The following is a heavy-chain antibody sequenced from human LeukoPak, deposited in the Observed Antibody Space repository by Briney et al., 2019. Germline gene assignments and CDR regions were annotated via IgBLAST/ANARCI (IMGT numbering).Heavy chain of an antibody. D-gene: IGHD1-14*01. V-gene: IGHV4-59*01. CDR1: GGSLSSYY. CDR2: IYYSGST. J-gene: IGHJ4*02. Sequence: SETLSLTCTVSGGSLSSYYWSWIRQPPGKGLEWIGYIYYSGSTNYNPSLKSRVTISVDTSKNQFSLKLSSVTAADTAVYYCARGRYRQREYFDYWGQGTLVTVSS. CDR3: ARGRYRQREYFDY.